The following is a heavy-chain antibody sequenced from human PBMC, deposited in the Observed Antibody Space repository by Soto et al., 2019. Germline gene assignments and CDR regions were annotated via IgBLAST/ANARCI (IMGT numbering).Heavy chain of an antibody. D-gene: IGHD1-1*01. Sequence: QVQLVQSGAEVKKPGASVKVSCKASGYTFTSYGISWVRQASGQGLEWMGWISAYNGNTKYAQKLQGRVTMTTNTSTSTAYMELRSLRSDDTAVYYWARHEADKWNDGGWFDPWGQGTLVTVSS. CDR1: GYTFTSYG. V-gene: IGHV1-18*01. J-gene: IGHJ5*02. CDR2: ISAYNGNT. CDR3: ARHEADKWNDGGWFDP.